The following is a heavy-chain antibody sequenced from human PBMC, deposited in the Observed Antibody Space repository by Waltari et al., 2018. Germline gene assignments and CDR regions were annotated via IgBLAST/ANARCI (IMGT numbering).Heavy chain of an antibody. Sequence: EVQLVESGGGLVKPGGSLRLSCAASGFTFSSYSMNWVRQAPGKGLEWVSSISSSSSYIYYADSVKGRFTITRDNAKNSLYLQMNSLRAEDTAVYYCAREGGSLLDYWGQGTLVTGSS. J-gene: IGHJ4*02. CDR1: GFTFSSYS. V-gene: IGHV3-21*01. D-gene: IGHD1-26*01. CDR3: AREGGSLLDY. CDR2: ISSSSSYI.